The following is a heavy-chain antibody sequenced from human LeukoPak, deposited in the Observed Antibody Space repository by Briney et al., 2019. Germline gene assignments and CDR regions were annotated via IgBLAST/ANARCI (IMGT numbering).Heavy chain of an antibody. CDR2: ISAYNGNT. CDR1: GGTFSSYA. V-gene: IGHV1-18*01. D-gene: IGHD2-2*01. J-gene: IGHJ5*02. Sequence: ASVKVSCKASGGTFSSYAISWVRQAPGQGLEWMGWISAYNGNTNYAQKLQGRVTMTTDTSTSIAYMELRSLRSDDTAVYYCAREVQYCGSTSCYGGDWFDPWGQGTLVTVSS. CDR3: AREVQYCGSTSCYGGDWFDP.